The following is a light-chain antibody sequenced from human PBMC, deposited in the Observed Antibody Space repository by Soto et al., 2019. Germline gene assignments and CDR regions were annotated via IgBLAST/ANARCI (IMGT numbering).Light chain of an antibody. CDR1: RSSSNY. Sequence: DFQMTQSPSSLSASVGDRVTITCRASRSSSNYLSWYQQKPGKAPNLLIYSASSLQSGVPSRFSGSGSGTDFTLTITSLQPEHSATSYCQQSYYNPWTFTQGTKVDIK. CDR2: SAS. V-gene: IGKV1-39*01. CDR3: QQSYYNPWT. J-gene: IGKJ1*01.